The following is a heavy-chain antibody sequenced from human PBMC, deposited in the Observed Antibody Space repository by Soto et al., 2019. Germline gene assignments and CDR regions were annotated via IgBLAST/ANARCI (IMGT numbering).Heavy chain of an antibody. CDR1: GGSISSGGYY. V-gene: IGHV4-31*03. CDR3: ARDCTNGPSYRWFDP. J-gene: IGHJ5*02. CDR2: IYYSGST. D-gene: IGHD2-8*01. Sequence: QVQLQESGPGLVKPSQTLSLTCTVSGGSISSGGYYWSWIRQHPGKGLEWIGYIYYSGSTYYNPSLKSRVTISVDTSKNQFSLKLSSVTAADTAVYYCARDCTNGPSYRWFDPWGQGTLVTVSS.